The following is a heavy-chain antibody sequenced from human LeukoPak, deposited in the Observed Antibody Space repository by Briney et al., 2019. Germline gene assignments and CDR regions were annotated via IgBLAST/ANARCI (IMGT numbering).Heavy chain of an antibody. D-gene: IGHD3-16*01. Sequence: PGGSLRLSCAASGFAFSSYWMSWVRQAPGKGLEWVANIKQDGSEKYYVDSVKGRFTISRDNAKNSLYLQMNSLRAEDTAVYYCARDGGAPWSYYYMDVWGKGTTVTVSS. J-gene: IGHJ6*03. V-gene: IGHV3-7*01. CDR2: IKQDGSEK. CDR1: GFAFSSYW. CDR3: ARDGGAPWSYYYMDV.